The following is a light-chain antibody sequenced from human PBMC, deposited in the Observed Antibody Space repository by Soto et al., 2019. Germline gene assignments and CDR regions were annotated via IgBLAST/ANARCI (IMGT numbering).Light chain of an antibody. CDR1: QSVSTK. V-gene: IGKV3-15*01. CDR3: QQYKNWPHFT. J-gene: IGKJ3*01. CDR2: GAS. Sequence: EIVMTQSPATLSVSPGERATLSCRASQSVSTKLAWYRQEPGQAPRLLIYGASTRATGIPARFSGSGSGTEFTLTINSLQSEDFAVYYCQQYKNWPHFTFGPGTTVDIK.